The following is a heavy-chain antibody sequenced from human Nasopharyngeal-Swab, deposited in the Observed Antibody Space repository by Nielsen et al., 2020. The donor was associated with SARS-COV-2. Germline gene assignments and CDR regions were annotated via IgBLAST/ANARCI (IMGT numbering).Heavy chain of an antibody. Sequence: GESLKISCAASGFTFSSYGMHWVRQAPGKGLEWVAVISFDGSNKYYADSVKGRFTISRDNSKNTLYLQMNSLRAEDTAVYYCAKDIAKHFDYWGQGTLVTVSS. CDR3: AKDIAKHFDY. CDR2: ISFDGSNK. J-gene: IGHJ4*02. D-gene: IGHD6-13*01. CDR1: GFTFSSYG. V-gene: IGHV3-30*18.